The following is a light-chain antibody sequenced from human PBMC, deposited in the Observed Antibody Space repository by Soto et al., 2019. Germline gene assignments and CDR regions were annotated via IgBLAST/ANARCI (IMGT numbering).Light chain of an antibody. V-gene: IGLV1-47*02. CDR2: SNN. CDR1: SSNIGGTNY. CDR3: CSYAATSTLV. J-gene: IGLJ3*02. Sequence: QSVLTQPPSASGTPGQKVFISCSGSSSNIGGTNYAYWYQQLPGAAPKLLMHSNNLRPSGVPDRFSGSKSGITASLTISGLQADDEADYYCCSYAATSTLVFGGGTKLTVL.